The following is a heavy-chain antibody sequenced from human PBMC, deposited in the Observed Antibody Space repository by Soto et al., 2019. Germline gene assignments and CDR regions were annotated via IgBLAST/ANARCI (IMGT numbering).Heavy chain of an antibody. Sequence: QVQLVESGGDVVQPGRSLRLSCAASGFTFSTYGIHWVRQAPGKGLEWVAVISYDGSNKYYADSVKGRFTISRDNSKNTLYLQMNSLRAEDTAVYYWAKDRLTGDHVGMDVWGQGTTVTVSS. CDR3: AKDRLTGDHVGMDV. V-gene: IGHV3-30*18. CDR1: GFTFSTYG. D-gene: IGHD7-27*01. CDR2: ISYDGSNK. J-gene: IGHJ6*02.